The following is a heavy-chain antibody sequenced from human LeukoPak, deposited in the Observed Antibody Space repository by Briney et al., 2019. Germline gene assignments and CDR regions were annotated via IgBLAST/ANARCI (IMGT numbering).Heavy chain of an antibody. CDR2: IFAGGTT. CDR3: ASGITIFGVAKYAMDV. J-gene: IGHJ6*02. CDR1: GFTVSSNY. Sequence: PGGSLRLSCAASGFTVSSNYMSWVRQAPGKGLEWVSVIFAGGTTYYKDSVKGRCTISRDNSKNTLYLQMSSLRAEDTAVYYCASGITIFGVAKYAMDVWGQGTTVTVSS. V-gene: IGHV3-66*01. D-gene: IGHD3-3*01.